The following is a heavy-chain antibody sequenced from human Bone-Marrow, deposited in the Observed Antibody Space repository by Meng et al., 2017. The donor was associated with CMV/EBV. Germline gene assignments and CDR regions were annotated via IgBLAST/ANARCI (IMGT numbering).Heavy chain of an antibody. V-gene: IGHV1-69*10. CDR3: AKDRIHDAFDI. CDR2: IIPILGIA. J-gene: IGHJ3*02. D-gene: IGHD2-21*01. Sequence: SVKVSCKASGGTFSSYAISWVRQAPGQGLEWMGGIIPILGIANYAQKFQGRVTITADKSTSTAYMDLSSLRSEDTAVYYCAKDRIHDAFDIWGQGTMVTVSS. CDR1: GGTFSSYA.